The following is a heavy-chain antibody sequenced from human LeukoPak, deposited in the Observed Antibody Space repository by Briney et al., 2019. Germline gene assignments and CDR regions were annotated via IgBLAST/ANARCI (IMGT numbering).Heavy chain of an antibody. J-gene: IGHJ4*02. CDR2: INPSGGST. Sequence: AASVKVSCKASEYTFTNYYIHWVRQAPGQGLEWMGVINPSGGSTSYAQKFQGRVTMTRDTSTSTVYMELSSLRSEDTAVYYCTRAASLYYSGWGQGTLVTVSS. V-gene: IGHV1-46*03. CDR1: EYTFTNYY. CDR3: TRAASLYYSG. D-gene: IGHD2-8*01.